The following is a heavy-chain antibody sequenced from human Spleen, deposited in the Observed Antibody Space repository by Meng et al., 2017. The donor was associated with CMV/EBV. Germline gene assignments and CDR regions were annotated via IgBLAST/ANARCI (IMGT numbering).Heavy chain of an antibody. D-gene: IGHD3-10*01. Sequence: GGSLRLSCAGSGFTFSQFTMHWVRQAPGKGLEWVSSISSSGNLINYEVSVRGRFTISRDNARNSLYLQMGSLRAEDTAVYYCARDWAPDYYGSGSFYNVAYYYGMDVWGQGTTVTVSS. CDR2: ISSSGNLI. J-gene: IGHJ6*02. CDR3: ARDWAPDYYGSGSFYNVAYYYGMDV. CDR1: GFTFSQFT. V-gene: IGHV3-21*01.